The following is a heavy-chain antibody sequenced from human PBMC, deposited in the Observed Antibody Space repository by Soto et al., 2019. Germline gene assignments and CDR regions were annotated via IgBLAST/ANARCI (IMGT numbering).Heavy chain of an antibody. D-gene: IGHD3-10*01. V-gene: IGHV1-18*01. CDR2: ISAYNGNT. J-gene: IGHJ4*02. CDR3: ATTRSGNYYSSGSYSYFDS. Sequence: ASVKVSCKASGYTFTSYGISWVRQAPGQGLEWMGWISAYNGNTNYAQKLQGRVTMTTDTSTSTAYMELRSLRSDGTAVYYCATTRSGNYYSSGSYSYFDSRGQGTLVTVSS. CDR1: GYTFTSYG.